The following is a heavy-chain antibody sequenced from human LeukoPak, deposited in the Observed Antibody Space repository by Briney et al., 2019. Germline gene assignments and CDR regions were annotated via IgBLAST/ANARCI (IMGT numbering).Heavy chain of an antibody. D-gene: IGHD3-22*01. CDR2: ISGSGGST. V-gene: IGHV3-23*01. CDR1: GFTFSSYA. CDR3: AKGLEAVVVILLDY. Sequence: GGSLRLSCAASGFTFSSYAMSWVRQAPGKGLGWVSAISGSGGSTYYADSVKGRSTISRDNSKNTLYLQMNSLRAEDTAVYYCAKGLEAVVVILLDYWGQGTLVTVSS. J-gene: IGHJ4*02.